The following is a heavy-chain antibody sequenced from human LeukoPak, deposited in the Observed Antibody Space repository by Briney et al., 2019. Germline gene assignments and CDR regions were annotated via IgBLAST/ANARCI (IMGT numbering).Heavy chain of an antibody. CDR1: GYTFTTYW. D-gene: IGHD3-10*01. J-gene: IGHJ4*02. Sequence: GESLKISCKASGYTFTTYWIGWVRQAPGKGLEWAAVISYDGSNKYYADSVKGRFTISRDNFKNTLYLQMNSLRAEDTAVYYCAKHGSGSYDYWGQGTLVTVSS. CDR2: ISYDGSNK. CDR3: AKHGSGSYDY. V-gene: IGHV3-30*18.